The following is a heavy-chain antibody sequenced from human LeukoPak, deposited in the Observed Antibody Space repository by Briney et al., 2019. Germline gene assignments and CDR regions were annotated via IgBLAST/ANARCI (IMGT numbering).Heavy chain of an antibody. CDR2: IYYSGTT. CDR3: ARGFGGATTSFDY. V-gene: IGHV4-61*01. J-gene: IGHJ4*02. D-gene: IGHD1-26*01. Sequence: PSETLSLTCTVSGVSVSSGTYYWSWIRQPPGKGLEWIGYIYYSGTTNYNPSLKSRVTISIDTSRNQSSLKLSSVTAADTAVYYCARGFGGATTSFDYWGQGTLVTVSS. CDR1: GVSVSSGTYY.